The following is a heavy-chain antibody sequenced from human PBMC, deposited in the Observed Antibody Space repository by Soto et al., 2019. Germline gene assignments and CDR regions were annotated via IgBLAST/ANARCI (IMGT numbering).Heavy chain of an antibody. CDR1: GFTFSDYY. CDR2: INNSSSYI. D-gene: IGHD6-13*01. V-gene: IGHV3-11*05. CDR3: ARTIAAAGGRRYFDL. Sequence: QVQLVESGGGLVKPGGSLRLSCAASGFTFSDYYMSWIRQAPGKGLEWISYINNSSSYINYADSVKGRFTIARDNAKNSLYLQMNSLGAEDTAVYYCARTIAAAGGRRYFDLWGRGTLVTVSS. J-gene: IGHJ2*01.